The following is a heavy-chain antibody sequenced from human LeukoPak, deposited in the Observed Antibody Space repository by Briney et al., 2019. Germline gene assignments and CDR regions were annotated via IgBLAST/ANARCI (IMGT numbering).Heavy chain of an antibody. Sequence: SETLSLTCTVSGGSISSGGYYWSWIRQHPGTGLEWIGYIYYSGSTYYNPSLKSRVTISVDTSKNQFSLKLSSVTAADTAVYYCARCGYSYEDAFDIWGQGTMVTVSS. CDR3: ARCGYSYEDAFDI. CDR1: GGSISSGGYY. CDR2: IYYSGST. D-gene: IGHD5-18*01. J-gene: IGHJ3*02. V-gene: IGHV4-31*03.